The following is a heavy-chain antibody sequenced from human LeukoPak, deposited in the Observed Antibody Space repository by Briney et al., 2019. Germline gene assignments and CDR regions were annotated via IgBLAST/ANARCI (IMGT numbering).Heavy chain of an antibody. CDR3: ARASWISTADVVC. Sequence: GGSLRLSCAASGFSFTNYAMSCVRQAPARGPECLSSMIGGGETSYADSVKGRFTLSRDISRNMVYLQLNKLASEDTATYYCARASWISTADVVCWGQGTQVTVSS. D-gene: IGHD2-15*01. V-gene: IGHV3-23*01. CDR2: MIGGGET. CDR1: GFSFTNYA. J-gene: IGHJ4*02.